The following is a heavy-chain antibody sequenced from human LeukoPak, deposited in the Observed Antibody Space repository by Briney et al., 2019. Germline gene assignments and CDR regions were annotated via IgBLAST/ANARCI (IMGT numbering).Heavy chain of an antibody. D-gene: IGHD4-23*01. V-gene: IGHV3-66*04. CDR3: ARPPYGGVDY. Sequence: GGSLILSCAASGLTVSSYMSWVRQAPGKGPEWVSVIYSGGSIYYADSVKGRFTISRDKSKNTLYLQMNSLRAEDTAVYYCARPPYGGVDYWGQGTLVTVSS. CDR1: GLTVSSY. J-gene: IGHJ4*02. CDR2: IYSGGSI.